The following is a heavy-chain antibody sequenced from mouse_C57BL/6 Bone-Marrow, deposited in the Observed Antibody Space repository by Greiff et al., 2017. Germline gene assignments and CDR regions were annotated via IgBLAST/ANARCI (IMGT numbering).Heavy chain of an antibody. Sequence: EVKLMESGGGLVKPGGSLKLSCAASGFTFSSYTMSWVRQTPEKRLEWVATISGGGGNTYYPDSVKGRFTISRDNAKNTLYLQMSSLRSEDTALYYCASLYYFDYWGQGTTLTVSS. D-gene: IGHD6-2*01. J-gene: IGHJ2*01. CDR1: GFTFSSYT. V-gene: IGHV5-9*01. CDR2: ISGGGGNT. CDR3: ASLYYFDY.